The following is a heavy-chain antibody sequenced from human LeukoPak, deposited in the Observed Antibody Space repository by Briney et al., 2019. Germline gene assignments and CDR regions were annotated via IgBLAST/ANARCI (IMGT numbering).Heavy chain of an antibody. D-gene: IGHD3-3*01. CDR2: IYYSGST. V-gene: IGHV4-30-4*08. J-gene: IGHJ2*01. Sequence: PSQTLSLTCTVSGGSISRGDSYWRWLRQPPGTGLEWIGYIYYSGSTYYNPSLKSRVTISVDTSKNQFSLKLSSVTAADTAVYYCARDLSYDFWSGSPRYFDLWGRGTLVTVSS. CDR1: GGSISRGDSY. CDR3: ARDLSYDFWSGSPRYFDL.